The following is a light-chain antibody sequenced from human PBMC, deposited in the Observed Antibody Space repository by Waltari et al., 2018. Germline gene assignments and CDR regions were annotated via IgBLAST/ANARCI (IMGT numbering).Light chain of an antibody. Sequence: SYELTQPPSVSVSPGQTARITCSGDAFPKNYAYWYQQKSGQAPALVIYEDSKRPTGIPGRFSGARSGTVANLTITGAQVDDEADYHGYATHSSCKVFGGGPKLTVL. CDR2: EDS. CDR3: YATHSSCKV. CDR1: AFPKNY. J-gene: IGLJ3*02. V-gene: IGLV3-10*01.